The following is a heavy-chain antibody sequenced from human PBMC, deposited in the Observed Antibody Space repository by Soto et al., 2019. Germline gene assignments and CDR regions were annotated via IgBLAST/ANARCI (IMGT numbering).Heavy chain of an antibody. Sequence: EVQLLESGGGLVQPGGSLRLSCEASGFTFSSYAMRWVRQAPVKGLEWVSASTYYADSVKGRFTISRDNSKNTLYLQMNSLRAEDTAVYYCARRGSGSYYDYWGQGTLVTVSS. J-gene: IGHJ4*02. D-gene: IGHD1-26*01. CDR3: ARRGSGSYYDY. CDR1: GFTFSSYA. CDR2: ST. V-gene: IGHV3-23*01.